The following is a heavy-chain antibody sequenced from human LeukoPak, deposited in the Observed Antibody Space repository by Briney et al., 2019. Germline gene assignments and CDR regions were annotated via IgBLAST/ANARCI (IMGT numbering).Heavy chain of an antibody. Sequence: PGRSLRLSCAASGXTFSSYGMHWVRQAPGKGLEWVAVIWHDGSNNYYADSVKGRFTISRDNSKNTLYLQMNSLRAEDTAVYYCAKQSSARPNYFDCWGQGTLVTVSS. J-gene: IGHJ4*02. D-gene: IGHD6-6*01. V-gene: IGHV3-33*06. CDR1: GXTFSSYG. CDR3: AKQSSARPNYFDC. CDR2: IWHDGSNN.